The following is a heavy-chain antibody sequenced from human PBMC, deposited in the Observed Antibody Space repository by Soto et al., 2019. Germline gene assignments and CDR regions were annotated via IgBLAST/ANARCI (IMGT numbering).Heavy chain of an antibody. Sequence: QVQLQQSGPGLVKPSQTLSLTCAISGDSVSTNSVAWNWLRQSPSRGLEWLGRTYYRSKWSYDYAVSVKSRVTINPDTSKNQFSLQLNSVIPEDTAVYYCARGRHSGFDYWGQGTLVTVSS. J-gene: IGHJ4*02. D-gene: IGHD1-26*01. CDR1: GDSVSTNSVA. CDR3: ARGRHSGFDY. CDR2: TYYRSKWSY. V-gene: IGHV6-1*01.